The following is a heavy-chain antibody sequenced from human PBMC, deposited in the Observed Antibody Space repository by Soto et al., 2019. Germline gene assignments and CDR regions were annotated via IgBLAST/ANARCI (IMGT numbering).Heavy chain of an antibody. J-gene: IGHJ4*02. D-gene: IGHD2-2*02. CDR2: INHSGGT. Sequence: PSETLSLTCAVYGGSFSGYYWSWIRQPPGKGLEWIGEINHSGGTNYNPSLKSRVTISVDTSKNQFSLKLSSVTAADTAVYYCARALPGYCSSTSCYTADYWGQGTLVT. CDR1: GGSFSGYY. V-gene: IGHV4-34*01. CDR3: ARALPGYCSSTSCYTADY.